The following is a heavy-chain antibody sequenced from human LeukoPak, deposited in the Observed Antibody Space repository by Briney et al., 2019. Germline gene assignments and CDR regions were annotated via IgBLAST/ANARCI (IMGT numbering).Heavy chain of an antibody. CDR1: GVSINRYY. D-gene: IGHD3-22*01. CDR3: ARAHASGYFDVFDI. V-gene: IGHV4-4*07. J-gene: IGHJ3*02. CDR2: IYSNGSP. Sequence: SETLSLTCSVSGVSINRYYFSWIRQSAGKGLEWIGRIYSNGSPDYNPSLNSRVTMSVDTSKNQVSLKLYSMTAADTAVYYCARAHASGYFDVFDIWGQGTMVTVSS.